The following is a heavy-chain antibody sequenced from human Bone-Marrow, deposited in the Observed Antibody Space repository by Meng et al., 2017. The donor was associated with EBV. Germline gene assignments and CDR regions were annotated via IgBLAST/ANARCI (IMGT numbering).Heavy chain of an antibody. D-gene: IGHD3-16*01. J-gene: IGHJ4*02. CDR2: IWYDGSNE. V-gene: IGHV3-33*01. CDR3: ASSTPGGRPDY. CDR1: GFTFTNYG. Sequence: QVRLVGPGGGLVQPGRSLRLSGAASGFTFTNYGMHWVRQAPGKGLEWVALIWYDGSNEFYADSVKGRFTISRDNSKNTLYLQMNNLRAEDTALYYCASSTPGGRPDYWGQGTLVTVSS.